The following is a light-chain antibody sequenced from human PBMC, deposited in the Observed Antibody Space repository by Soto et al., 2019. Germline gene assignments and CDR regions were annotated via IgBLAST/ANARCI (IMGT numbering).Light chain of an antibody. Sequence: EIVMTQSPATLSVSPGERATLSCRASQSVNSNLAWYQQKPGQAPWLLIYGASTRATGIPSRFSGSGFGTEFTLTISSLQYEDFVTYYCQHYNDWGTFGQGTKLEIK. J-gene: IGKJ2*01. CDR3: QHYNDWGT. CDR2: GAS. V-gene: IGKV3-15*01. CDR1: QSVNSN.